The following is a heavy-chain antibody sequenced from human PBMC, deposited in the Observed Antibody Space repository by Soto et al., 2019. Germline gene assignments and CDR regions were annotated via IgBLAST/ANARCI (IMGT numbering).Heavy chain of an antibody. Sequence: SETLSLTCAVSGGSISSSNWWSWVRQPPGKGLEWIGEIYHSGSTNYNPSLKSRVTISVDKSKNQFSLKLSSVTAADTAVYYCAREVPGTTAWFDPWGQGTLVTVSS. D-gene: IGHD1-7*01. J-gene: IGHJ5*02. V-gene: IGHV4-4*02. CDR3: AREVPGTTAWFDP. CDR1: GGSISSSNW. CDR2: IYHSGST.